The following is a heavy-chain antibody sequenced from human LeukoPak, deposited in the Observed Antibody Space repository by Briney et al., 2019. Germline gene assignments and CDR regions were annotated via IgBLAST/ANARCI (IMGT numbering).Heavy chain of an antibody. CDR1: GYTFTSYG. CDR3: AREHRAFDI. Sequence: ASVKVSCKASGYTFTSYGISWVRQAPGQGLEWMGGIIPIFGTANYAQKFQGRVTITADESTSTAYMELSSLRSEDTAVYYCAREHRAFDIWGQGTMVTVSS. CDR2: IIPIFGTA. J-gene: IGHJ3*02. V-gene: IGHV1-69*13.